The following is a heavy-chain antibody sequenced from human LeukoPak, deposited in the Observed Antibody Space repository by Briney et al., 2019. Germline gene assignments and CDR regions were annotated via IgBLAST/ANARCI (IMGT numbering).Heavy chain of an antibody. CDR2: INHSGST. V-gene: IGHV4-34*01. J-gene: IGHJ4*02. CDR3: ARGLRYSYGHREPFDY. CDR1: GFTFSSAW. D-gene: IGHD5-18*01. Sequence: GSLRLSCAASGFTFSSAWMTWVRQAPGKGLEWIGEINHSGSTNYNPSLKSRVTISVDTSKNQFSLKLSSVTAADTAVYYCARGLRYSYGHREPFDYWGQGTLVTVSS.